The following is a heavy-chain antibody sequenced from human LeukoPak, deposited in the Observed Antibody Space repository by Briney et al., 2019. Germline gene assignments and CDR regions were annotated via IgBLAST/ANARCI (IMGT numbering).Heavy chain of an antibody. CDR1: GESLGSSTYY. D-gene: IGHD4/OR15-4a*01. J-gene: IGHJ3*01. CDR2: IYYNGRT. Sequence: SETLSLTCTVSGESLGSSTYYWGWIRQAPGRELEWIGSIYYNGRTYHNPSLRSRVAISADMSKDQFSLKLTSVTAADTAIYYCAKDYGGGSGNAFDSWGQGIMVIVSS. CDR3: AKDYGGGSGNAFDS. V-gene: IGHV4-39*07.